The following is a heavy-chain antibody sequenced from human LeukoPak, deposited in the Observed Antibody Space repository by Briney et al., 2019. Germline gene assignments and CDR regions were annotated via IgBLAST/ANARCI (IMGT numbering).Heavy chain of an antibody. CDR2: IYYSGST. J-gene: IGHJ4*02. CDR1: GGSISSGGYY. CDR3: ARVYRAPGTAAAGKFVDY. V-gene: IGHV4-31*03. Sequence: SETLSLTCTVPGGSISSGGYYWSWIRQHPGKGLEWIGYIYYSGSTYYNPSLKSRVTISVDTSKNQFSLKLSSVTAADTAVYYCARVYRAPGTAAAGKFVDYWGQGTLVTVSS. D-gene: IGHD6-13*01.